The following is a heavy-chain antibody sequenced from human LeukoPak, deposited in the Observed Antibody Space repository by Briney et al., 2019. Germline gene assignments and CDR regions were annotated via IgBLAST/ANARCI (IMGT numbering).Heavy chain of an antibody. J-gene: IGHJ4*02. V-gene: IGHV4-4*07. Sequence: SETLSLTCTVSGGSISSYYWSWIRQPAGKGLEWIGRIYTSGSTNYNPSLKSRVTMSVDTSKNQFSLKLSSVTAADTAVYYCAREHEPLNLWFGESSTSFDYWGQGTLVTVSS. CDR2: IYTSGST. CDR1: GGSISSYY. D-gene: IGHD3-10*01. CDR3: AREHEPLNLWFGESSTSFDY.